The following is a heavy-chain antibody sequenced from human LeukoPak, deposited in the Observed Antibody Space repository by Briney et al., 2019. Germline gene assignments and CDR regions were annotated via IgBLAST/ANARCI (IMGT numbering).Heavy chain of an antibody. Sequence: GASVKVSCKASGGTFGSYAISWVRQAPGQGLEWMGRIIPILGIANYAQKFQGRVTITADKSTSTAYMELSSLRSEDTAVYYCARLGIVVVPAAIEYGYFDYWGQGTLVTVSS. J-gene: IGHJ4*02. V-gene: IGHV1-69*04. CDR3: ARLGIVVVPAAIEYGYFDY. CDR1: GGTFGSYA. D-gene: IGHD2-2*02. CDR2: IIPILGIA.